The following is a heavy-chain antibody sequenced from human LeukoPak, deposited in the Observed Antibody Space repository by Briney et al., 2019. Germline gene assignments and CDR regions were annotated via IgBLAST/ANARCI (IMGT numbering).Heavy chain of an antibody. V-gene: IGHV3-30*03. CDR1: GFTFRSYG. CDR3: ARGGYYSYYIDV. Sequence: GGSLRLSCAASGFTFRSYGMHWVRQARGRGREGGAVISYEGSNKYYADSEEGRFTISRENAKNSVYVKKNSLRAEDTAVYYCARGGYYSYYIDVWGKGTTVTVSS. CDR2: ISYEGSNK. J-gene: IGHJ6*03.